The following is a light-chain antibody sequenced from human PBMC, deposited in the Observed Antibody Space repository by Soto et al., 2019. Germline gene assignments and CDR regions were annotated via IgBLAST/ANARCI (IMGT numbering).Light chain of an antibody. CDR3: QQSYSTSAIT. Sequence: DIQMTQSPSSLSASLGDRVTITCRASQSISSYLNWYQQKPGKAPKLLIYAASSLQSGVPSRFSGSGSGTDFTLTISSLQPEDFATYYCQQSYSTSAITFGQGTRLEI. J-gene: IGKJ5*01. CDR2: AAS. CDR1: QSISSY. V-gene: IGKV1-39*01.